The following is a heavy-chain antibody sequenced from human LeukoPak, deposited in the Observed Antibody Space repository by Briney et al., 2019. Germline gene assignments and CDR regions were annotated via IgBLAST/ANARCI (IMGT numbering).Heavy chain of an antibody. CDR3: ARGGVGYCSSTSCRKNWFDP. D-gene: IGHD2-2*03. V-gene: IGHV4-34*01. J-gene: IGHJ5*02. CDR1: GGSFSGYY. CDR2: INHSGST. Sequence: SETLFLTCAVYGGSFSGYYWSWIRQPPGKGLEWIGEINHSGSTNYNPSLKSRVTISVDTSKNQFSLKLSSVTAADTAVYYCARGGVGYCSSTSCRKNWFDPWGQGTLVTVYS.